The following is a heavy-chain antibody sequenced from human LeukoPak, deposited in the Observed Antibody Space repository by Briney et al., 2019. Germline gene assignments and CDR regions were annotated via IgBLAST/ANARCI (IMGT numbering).Heavy chain of an antibody. D-gene: IGHD3-22*01. CDR3: ARDTSSGYYYDSSGLNWFDP. V-gene: IGHV4-61*02. CDR1: GGSISSGSYY. J-gene: IGHJ5*02. Sequence: SETLSLTCTVSGGSISSGSYYWSWIRQPAGKGLEWIGRIYTSGSTNYNPSLKSRVTISVDTSKNQFSLKLSSVTAADTAVYYCARDTSSGYYYDSSGLNWFDPWRQGTLVTVSS. CDR2: IYTSGST.